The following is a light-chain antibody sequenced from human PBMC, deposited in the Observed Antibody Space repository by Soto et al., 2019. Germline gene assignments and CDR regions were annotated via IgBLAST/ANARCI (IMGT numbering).Light chain of an antibody. V-gene: IGKV1-6*01. CDR1: QGIKND. CDR3: LQDYNYPFT. J-gene: IGKJ4*01. Sequence: AIQMTQSPSSLSASVGVRVTITCRASQGIKNDLGWYQQKPGKAPKLLISAASSLESGVPSRFSGSGSGTDFTLTITSLQPEDFATYYCLQDYNYPFTCGGGTRVEVK. CDR2: AAS.